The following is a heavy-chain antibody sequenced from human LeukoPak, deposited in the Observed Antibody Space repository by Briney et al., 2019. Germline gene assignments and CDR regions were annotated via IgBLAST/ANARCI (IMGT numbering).Heavy chain of an antibody. V-gene: IGHV1-18*01. CDR2: LSAHIGDT. J-gene: IGHJ6*03. CDR3: ARVAFSKYHYYMDV. CDR1: GYSFTTFG. D-gene: IGHD4-11*01. Sequence: ASVKVSCKASGYSFTTFGITWVRQAPGQGLEWMAWLSAHIGDTNYSQKFQGRVTVTSDTSTSTAYMELRSLKSDDTAVYFCARVAFSKYHYYMDVWGKGTTVTVSS.